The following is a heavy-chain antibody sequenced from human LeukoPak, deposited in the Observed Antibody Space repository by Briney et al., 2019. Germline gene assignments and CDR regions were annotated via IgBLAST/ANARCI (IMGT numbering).Heavy chain of an antibody. Sequence: SETLSLTCTVSGGSISGYYWSWIRQPAGKGLEWIGRIYTSGSTNYNPSLKSRVTMSVDTSKNQFSLKLTSVTAADTAVYYCARVGYCTSTNCYIKAFDIWGQGTMVTVSS. D-gene: IGHD2-2*01. J-gene: IGHJ3*02. CDR3: ARVGYCTSTNCYIKAFDI. V-gene: IGHV4-4*07. CDR2: IYTSGST. CDR1: GGSISGYY.